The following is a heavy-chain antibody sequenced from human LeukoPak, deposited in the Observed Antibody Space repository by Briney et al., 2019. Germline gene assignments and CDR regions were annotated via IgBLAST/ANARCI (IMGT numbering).Heavy chain of an antibody. CDR3: ARISFYYDSSGYFDY. CDR1: GGSISSGGYY. J-gene: IGHJ4*02. V-gene: IGHV4-31*03. D-gene: IGHD3-22*01. Sequence: PSETLSLTCTVSGGSISSGGYYWSWIRQHPGKGLEWIGYIYYSGSTYYNPSLKSRVTISVDTSKNQFSLKLSSVTAADTAVYYCARISFYYDSSGYFDYWGQGTLVTVSS. CDR2: IYYSGST.